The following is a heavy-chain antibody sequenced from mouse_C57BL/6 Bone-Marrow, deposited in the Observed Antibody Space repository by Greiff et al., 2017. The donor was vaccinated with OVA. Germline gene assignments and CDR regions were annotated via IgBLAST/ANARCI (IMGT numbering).Heavy chain of an antibody. J-gene: IGHJ3*01. CDR2: IYPGSGNT. D-gene: IGHD3-2*02. V-gene: IGHV1-76*01. CDR1: GYTFTDYY. Sequence: VQLQQSGAELVRPGASVKLSCKASGYTFTDYYINWVKQRPGQGLEWIARIYPGSGNTYYNEKFKGKATLTAEKSSSTAYMQLSSLTSEDSAVYFCARSSSGYVGFAYWGQGTLVTVSA. CDR3: ARSSSGYVGFAY.